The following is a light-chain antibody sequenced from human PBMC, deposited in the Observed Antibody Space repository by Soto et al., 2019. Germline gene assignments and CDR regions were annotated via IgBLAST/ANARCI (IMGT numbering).Light chain of an antibody. CDR2: GNS. V-gene: IGLV1-40*01. Sequence: QPVLTQPPSVSGAPGQRVTISCTGSRSNIGAGYGVHWYQQFPGTAPKLLIYGNSNRPSGVPDRFSGSKSGTSASLAITGLQAEDEADYYCQSYDRSLGAWVFGGGTKLTVL. CDR3: QSYDRSLGAWV. CDR1: RSNIGAGYG. J-gene: IGLJ3*02.